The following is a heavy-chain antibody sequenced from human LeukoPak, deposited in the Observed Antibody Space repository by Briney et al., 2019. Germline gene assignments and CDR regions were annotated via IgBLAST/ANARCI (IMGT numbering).Heavy chain of an antibody. Sequence: ASVTVSFKSSVYTFTCYYIHWVRQAPGQGREWMGWINPNSGGTTYAQKFQGRVTMTRDTSISTAYMELSRLRSDDTAVYYCARPNHRDGKDFDYWGKGTLVTVSS. CDR2: INPNSGGT. CDR3: ARPNHRDGKDFDY. D-gene: IGHD5-24*01. J-gene: IGHJ4*02. CDR1: VYTFTCYY. V-gene: IGHV1-2*02.